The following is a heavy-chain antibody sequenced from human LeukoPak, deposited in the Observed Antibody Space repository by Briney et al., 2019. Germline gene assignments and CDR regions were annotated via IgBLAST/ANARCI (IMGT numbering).Heavy chain of an antibody. D-gene: IGHD6-13*01. V-gene: IGHV3-20*04. CDR3: ARDLISQRTRAGTDFDY. J-gene: IGHJ4*02. Sequence: GGSLRLSCAASGFTFDDYGMSWVRQAPGKGLEWVSGINWNGGSTGYADSVKGRFTIPRDNAKNSLYLQMNSLRAEDTALYYCARDLISQRTRAGTDFDYWGQGTLVTVSS. CDR2: INWNGGST. CDR1: GFTFDDYG.